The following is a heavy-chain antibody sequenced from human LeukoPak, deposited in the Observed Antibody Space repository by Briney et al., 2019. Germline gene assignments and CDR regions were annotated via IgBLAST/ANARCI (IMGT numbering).Heavy chain of an antibody. CDR3: ARTNGYDYHFDY. V-gene: IGHV4-59*01. CDR2: IYYVDST. J-gene: IGHJ4*02. D-gene: IGHD5-12*01. CDR1: GVSITNYF. Sequence: SETLSLTCTVSGVSITNYFWNWVRQPPGKPLEWIGFIYYVDSTNYNPSLKSRVTISLDTSTNQFSLELNSVTGADTAVYYCARTNGYDYHFDYWGQGSLVTVSA.